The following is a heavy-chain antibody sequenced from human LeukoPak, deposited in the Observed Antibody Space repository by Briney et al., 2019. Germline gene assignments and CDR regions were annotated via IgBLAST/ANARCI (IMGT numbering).Heavy chain of an antibody. D-gene: IGHD5-24*01. Sequence: GGSLRLSCVASGFTFSSYSMNWVRQAPGKGLEWVSSISSSSSSINNADSVNGRFTISRDNTKKSLYLQMNSLRAEDTAVYYCARDTGDGYTPPDYYYSMDVWGKGTTVTVSS. CDR2: ISSSSSSI. V-gene: IGHV3-21*01. CDR3: ARDTGDGYTPPDYYYSMDV. CDR1: GFTFSSYS. J-gene: IGHJ6*03.